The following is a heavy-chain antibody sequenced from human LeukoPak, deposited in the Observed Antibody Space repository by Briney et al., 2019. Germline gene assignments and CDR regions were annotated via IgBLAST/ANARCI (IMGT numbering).Heavy chain of an antibody. D-gene: IGHD2-2*01. CDR1: GFTFNTYA. CDR3: ARSYQLLLGFDY. J-gene: IGHJ4*02. CDR2: IKQDGSEK. V-gene: IGHV3-7*01. Sequence: GGYLRLSCAASGFTFNTYAMSWVRQAPGKGLEWVANIKQDGSEKYYVDSAKGRFTISRDNAKNSLYLQMNSLRAEDTAVYYCARSYQLLLGFDYWGQGILVTVSS.